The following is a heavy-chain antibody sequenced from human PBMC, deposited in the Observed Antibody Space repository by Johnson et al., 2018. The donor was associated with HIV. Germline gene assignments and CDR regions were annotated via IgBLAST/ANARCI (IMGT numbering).Heavy chain of an antibody. Sequence: QMQLVESGGGLVQPGGSLRLSCAASAFTFSDYYMTWMRQAPGKGLEWVSYISSSGSTIYYADSVKGRFTISRDNAKNSLYLQMNSLRAEDTAVYYCARIPGSGWEHDAFDIWGQGTMVTVSS. CDR2: ISSSGSTI. J-gene: IGHJ3*02. CDR3: ARIPGSGWEHDAFDI. V-gene: IGHV3-11*04. D-gene: IGHD6-19*01. CDR1: AFTFSDYY.